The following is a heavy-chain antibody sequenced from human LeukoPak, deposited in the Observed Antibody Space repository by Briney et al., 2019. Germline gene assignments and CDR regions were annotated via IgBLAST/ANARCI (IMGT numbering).Heavy chain of an antibody. CDR1: GFTVSNNH. CDR2: ISGSGSST. V-gene: IGHV3-21*01. D-gene: IGHD2-15*01. Sequence: GGSLRLSCAASGFTVSNNHLSWVRQAPGKGLEWVSTISGSGSSTYYADSVKGRFTISRDNAKNSLYLQMNSLRAEDTAVYYCARGLACSGGSCYPDYWGQGTLVTVSS. J-gene: IGHJ4*02. CDR3: ARGLACSGGSCYPDY.